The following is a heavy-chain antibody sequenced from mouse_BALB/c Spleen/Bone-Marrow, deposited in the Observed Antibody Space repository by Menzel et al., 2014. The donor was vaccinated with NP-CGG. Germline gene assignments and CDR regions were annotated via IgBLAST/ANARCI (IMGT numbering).Heavy chain of an antibody. Sequence: VKLVESGPGLVAPSQSLSITCTVSGFSLTSYGVHWVRQPPGKGLEWLGVIWAGGSTNHNSALMSRLSISQDNSKSQVYIKMNSLPTDDTAMFYCASPIYYDYPLFAYWGQGTLVTVSA. J-gene: IGHJ3*01. D-gene: IGHD2-4*01. CDR1: GFSLTSYG. CDR2: IWAGGST. V-gene: IGHV2-9*02. CDR3: ASPIYYDYPLFAY.